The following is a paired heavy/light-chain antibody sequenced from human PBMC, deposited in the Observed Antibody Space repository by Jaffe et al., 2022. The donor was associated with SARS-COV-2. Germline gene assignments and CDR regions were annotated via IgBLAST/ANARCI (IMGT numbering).Light chain of an antibody. CDR1: SSNIGAGHA. J-gene: IGLJ1*01. CDR2: GNT. CDR3: QSFDGSLSILYV. Sequence: QSVLTQPPSVSGAPGQRVTISCTGSSSNIGAGHAVHWYQQLPGAAPKLLIYGNTNRPSGVPDRFSGSKSGTSASLAIAGLQVEDEADYYCQSFDGSLSILYVFGTGTKVSVL. V-gene: IGLV1-40*01.
Heavy chain of an antibody. D-gene: IGHD3-22*01. V-gene: IGHV4-39*01. CDR1: GDSISAPDSY. CDR3: ATLRNYDSSGSLYFDS. CDR2: IYYRGNI. Sequence: QLQLQESGPGLLKASETLSLTCTVFGDSISAPDSYWGWIRQPPGKGLEWIGNIYYRGNIYYSPSLKSRVAISVDSSKNQFSLRLTSVTAADTAVYYCATLRNYDSSGSLYFDSWGPGTLVSVSS. J-gene: IGHJ4*02.